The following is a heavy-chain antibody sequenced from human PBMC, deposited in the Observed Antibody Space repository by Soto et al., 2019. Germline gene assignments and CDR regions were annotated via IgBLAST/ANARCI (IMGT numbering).Heavy chain of an antibody. Sequence: PGGSLRLSCAASGFTFSSYSMNWVRQAPGKGLEWVSSVSRDSGYIYYADSVKGRFTISRDNAKNSLYLQMNSLRAEDTAVYYCAKEESAAVDYWGQGTLVTVSS. CDR1: GFTFSSYS. V-gene: IGHV3-21*01. CDR3: AKEESAAVDY. CDR2: VSRDSGYI. D-gene: IGHD3-3*01. J-gene: IGHJ4*02.